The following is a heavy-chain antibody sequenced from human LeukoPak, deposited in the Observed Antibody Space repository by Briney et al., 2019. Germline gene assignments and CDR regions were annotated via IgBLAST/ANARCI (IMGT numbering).Heavy chain of an antibody. CDR3: AKRNDPYYYDSSGSQSPAFDI. Sequence: GGSLRLSCAASGLTFSTYAMTWVRKAPGKGLEWVSAISGGGTTTYYADSVKGRFTISRDNSKNTLYLQMNSLRAEDTAVYYCAKRNDPYYYDSSGSQSPAFDIWGQGSMVTVSS. CDR2: ISGGGTTT. V-gene: IGHV3-23*01. CDR1: GLTFSTYA. D-gene: IGHD3-22*01. J-gene: IGHJ3*02.